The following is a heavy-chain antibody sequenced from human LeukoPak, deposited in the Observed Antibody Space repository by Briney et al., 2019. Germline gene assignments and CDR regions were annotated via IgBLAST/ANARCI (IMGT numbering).Heavy chain of an antibody. CDR1: GFTFSSYA. CDR2: ISYDGSNK. Sequence: GRSLRLSCAASGFTFSSYAMHWVRQAPGKGLEWVAVISYDGSNKYYADSVKGRFTISRDNSKNTLYLQMNSLRAEDTAVYYCASLRTMYYYDSSGYARAQEGNDAFDIWGQGTMVTVSS. V-gene: IGHV3-30*04. J-gene: IGHJ3*02. CDR3: ASLRTMYYYDSSGYARAQEGNDAFDI. D-gene: IGHD3-22*01.